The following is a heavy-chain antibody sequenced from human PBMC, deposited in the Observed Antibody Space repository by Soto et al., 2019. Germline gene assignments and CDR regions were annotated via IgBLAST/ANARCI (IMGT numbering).Heavy chain of an antibody. J-gene: IGHJ4*02. CDR2: ISSDGSVT. Sequence: EVQLVESGGGLVQPGGSLRLSCAASGFTFSTYWMHWVRQAPGKGPVWVSRISSDGSVTDYAGSVKGRFTISRDNDKNALFLQMNSLRSEDTAVYYCTSEMTSVSATTKGDYWGEGALITIS. CDR3: TSEMTSVSATTKGDY. V-gene: IGHV3-74*01. D-gene: IGHD1-26*01. CDR1: GFTFSTYW.